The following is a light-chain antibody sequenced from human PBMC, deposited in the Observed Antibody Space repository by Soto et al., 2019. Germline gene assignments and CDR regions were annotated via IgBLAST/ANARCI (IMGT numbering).Light chain of an antibody. V-gene: IGKV3-11*01. CDR3: QQRYAWPPIT. CDR1: RSVRSY. Sequence: EIVLTQSPATLSLSPGERATLSCRASRSVRSYLAWYQQKPGQAPRLLIYDASNRAAGIPARFSGSGSGTDFTLTISSLEPEDFAVYYCQQRYAWPPITFGQGTRLEIK. CDR2: DAS. J-gene: IGKJ5*01.